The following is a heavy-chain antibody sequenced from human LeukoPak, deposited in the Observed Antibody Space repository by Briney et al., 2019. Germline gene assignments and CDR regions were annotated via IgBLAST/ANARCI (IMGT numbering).Heavy chain of an antibody. CDR3: AKDQGYYDSSGYSN. CDR1: GFTFSSYG. D-gene: IGHD3-22*01. Sequence: PGGSLRLSCAASGFTFSSYGMHWVRQAPGKGLEWVAVISYDGSNKYYADSVKGRFTISRDNSKNTLYLQMNSLRAEDTAVYYCAKDQGYYDSSGYSNWGQGTLVTVSS. CDR2: ISYDGSNK. V-gene: IGHV3-30*18. J-gene: IGHJ4*02.